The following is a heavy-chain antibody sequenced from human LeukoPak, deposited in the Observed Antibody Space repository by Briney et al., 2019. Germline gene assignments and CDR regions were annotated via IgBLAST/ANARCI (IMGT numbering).Heavy chain of an antibody. CDR2: IFGNGVKT. Sequence: GGSLRLSCAASGFTFSGHSMTWVRQTPGKGLEWVSVIFGNGVKTYYADSLKGRFTISRDNSKSTLYLQMNSLRADDTAVYYCARVGDWSDYFGMDAWGQGTTVSVSS. CDR1: GFTFSGHS. CDR3: ARVGDWSDYFGMDA. D-gene: IGHD3-16*01. V-gene: IGHV3-23*01. J-gene: IGHJ6*02.